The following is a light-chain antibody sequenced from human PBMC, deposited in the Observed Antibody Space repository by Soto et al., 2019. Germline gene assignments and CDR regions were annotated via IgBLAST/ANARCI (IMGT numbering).Light chain of an antibody. CDR2: DVT. J-gene: IGLJ1*01. V-gene: IGLV2-14*01. CDR1: NIDVGGYNY. CDR3: NSFRSTSARYV. Sequence: QSVLTQPASVSGSPGQSITISCTGTNIDVGGYNYVSWYQQHPGKAPRLIISDVTNRPSGVSNRFSGSKSGNTASLTISGLQAEDAAGYYCNSFRSTSARYVFGTGTQLTVL.